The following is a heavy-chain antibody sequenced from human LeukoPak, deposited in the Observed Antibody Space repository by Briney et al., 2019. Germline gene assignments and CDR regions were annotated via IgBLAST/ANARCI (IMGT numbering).Heavy chain of an antibody. D-gene: IGHD6-13*01. V-gene: IGHV3-30*18. CDR1: GFTVSSNY. CDR3: AKDIYGAIAAAAPGHFDY. J-gene: IGHJ4*02. CDR2: ISYDGSNK. Sequence: GGSLRLSCAASGFTVSSNYMSWVRQAPGKGLEWVAVISYDGSNKYYADSVKGRFTISRDNSKNTLYLQMNSLRAEDTALYYCAKDIYGAIAAAAPGHFDYWGQGTLVTVSS.